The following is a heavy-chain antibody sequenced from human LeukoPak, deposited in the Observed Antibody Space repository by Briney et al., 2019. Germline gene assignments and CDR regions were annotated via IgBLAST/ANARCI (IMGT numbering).Heavy chain of an antibody. CDR3: ERDEGLWRFDY. V-gene: IGHV3-74*01. CDR1: GFTFSNHW. D-gene: IGHD2-21*01. J-gene: IGHJ4*02. Sequence: GGSLRLSCTASGFTFSNHWMHWVRQAPGKGLVWVSRIDEGGSNAIYADSVKGRFSISRDNAKNTANLQLNGLTADDTGVYYCERDEGLWRFDYWGQGTLVTVSS. CDR2: IDEGGSNA.